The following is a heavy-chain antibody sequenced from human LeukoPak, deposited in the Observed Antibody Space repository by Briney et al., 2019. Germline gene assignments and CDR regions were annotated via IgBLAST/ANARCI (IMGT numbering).Heavy chain of an antibody. J-gene: IGHJ5*02. D-gene: IGHD6-13*01. CDR1: GYTFTGYY. Sequence: ASVKVSCKASGYTFTGYYMHWVRQAPGRGLEWMGWINPNSGGTNYAQKFQGRVTMTRDTCISTAYMELSRLRSDDTAVYYCARDLPPPGIAAYEGDWFDPWGQGTLVTVSS. CDR2: INPNSGGT. V-gene: IGHV1-2*02. CDR3: ARDLPPPGIAAYEGDWFDP.